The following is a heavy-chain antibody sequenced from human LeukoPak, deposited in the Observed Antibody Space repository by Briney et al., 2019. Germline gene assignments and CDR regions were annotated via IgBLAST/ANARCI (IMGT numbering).Heavy chain of an antibody. CDR3: ARPALMYSSGWYGFDY. CDR2: INHSGST. V-gene: IGHV4-34*01. Sequence: SETLSLTCAVYGGSFSVYYWSWIRQPPGKGLEWIGEINHSGSTNYNPSLKSRVTISVDTSKNQFSLKLSSVTAADTAVYYCARPALMYSSGWYGFDYWGQGTLVTVSS. D-gene: IGHD6-19*01. CDR1: GGSFSVYY. J-gene: IGHJ4*02.